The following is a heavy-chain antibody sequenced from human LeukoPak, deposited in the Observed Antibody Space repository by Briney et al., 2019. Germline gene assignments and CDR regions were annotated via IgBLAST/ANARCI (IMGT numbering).Heavy chain of an antibody. CDR2: IYQSGST. CDR1: GGSISSGGYS. V-gene: IGHV4-30-2*01. Sequence: SQTLSLTCAVSGGSISSGGYSWSWIRQPPGKGLEWIGNIYQSGSTYYNPSLKSRVTISVDRSKNQFSLKLSSVTAADTAVYYCARAASIAVAAYYFDYWGQGTLVTVSS. D-gene: IGHD6-19*01. J-gene: IGHJ4*02. CDR3: ARAASIAVAAYYFDY.